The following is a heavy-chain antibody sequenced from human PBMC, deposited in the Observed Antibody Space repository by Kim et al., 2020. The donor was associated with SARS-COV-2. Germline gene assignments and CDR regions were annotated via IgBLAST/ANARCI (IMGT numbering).Heavy chain of an antibody. CDR3: ARVRDGRDCGGDCYSDVGFDY. CDR2: INAGNGNT. J-gene: IGHJ4*02. D-gene: IGHD2-21*02. Sequence: ASVKVSCKASGYTFTSYAMHWVRQAPGQRLEWMGWINAGNGNTKYSQKFQGRVTITRDTSASTAYMELSSLRSEDTAVYYCARVRDGRDCGGDCYSDVGFDYWGQGTLVTVSS. V-gene: IGHV1-3*01. CDR1: GYTFTSYA.